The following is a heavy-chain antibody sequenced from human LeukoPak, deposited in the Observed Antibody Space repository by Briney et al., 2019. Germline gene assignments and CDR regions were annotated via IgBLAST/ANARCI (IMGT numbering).Heavy chain of an antibody. D-gene: IGHD2-15*01. V-gene: IGHV4-30-4*01. Sequence: SQTLSLTCTVSGGSISGGDYYWSWIRQPPGRGLEWIAYIFYSGSTYYNPSLKTRVTISADAAKNQFSLRLSSVTAADTAVYYCARTWGFCTGGTCDHSLAHWGQGTLVTVSS. J-gene: IGHJ4*02. CDR3: ARTWGFCTGGTCDHSLAH. CDR1: GGSISGGDYY. CDR2: IFYSGST.